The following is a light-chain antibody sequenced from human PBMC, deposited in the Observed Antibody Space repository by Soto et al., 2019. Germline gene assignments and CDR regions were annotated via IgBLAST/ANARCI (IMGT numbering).Light chain of an antibody. Sequence: QSVLTQPASVSGSPGQSITISCTGTSSDVGGYNYVSWYQQHPGKAPKLMIYDVGNRPSGVSNRFSGSKSGNTASLTISGLQAEDEADYYCNSYTTSSTYVFGTGTKVTVL. J-gene: IGLJ1*01. CDR3: NSYTTSSTYV. V-gene: IGLV2-14*01. CDR2: DVG. CDR1: SSDVGGYNY.